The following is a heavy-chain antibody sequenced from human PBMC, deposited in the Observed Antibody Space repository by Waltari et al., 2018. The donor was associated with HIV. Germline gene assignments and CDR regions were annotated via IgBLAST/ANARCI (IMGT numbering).Heavy chain of an antibody. V-gene: IGHV3-74*03. D-gene: IGHD2-8*01. CDR1: RFTFGSNW. CDR3: VKDVTVKLYGVYYSGLDV. J-gene: IGHJ6*02. Sequence: LVESGGSPVQSGESLSLSCRATRFTFGSNWIDCVSQSHGKGRVWVSRIDGDGGVTKYADAVKGRFTISRDNAKNTLFLDMKNLRVEDSGIYHCVKDVTVKLYGVYYSGLDVWGLGTTVTV. CDR2: IDGDGGVT.